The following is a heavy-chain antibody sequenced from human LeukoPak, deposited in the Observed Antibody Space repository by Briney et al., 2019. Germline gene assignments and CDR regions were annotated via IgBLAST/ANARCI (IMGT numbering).Heavy chain of an antibody. CDR3: ARAKAPVTRISSFDI. Sequence: PGGSLRLSYAAAGFTFSSYAIPWVREAPGKGLEWVAVISFDGTDAFYAGSVKGRFTISRDNSKNTLYLQMNSLRADDTAVYYCARAKAPVTRISSFDIWGQGTMVTVSS. CDR2: ISFDGTDA. V-gene: IGHV3-30*04. J-gene: IGHJ3*02. D-gene: IGHD4-17*01. CDR1: GFTFSSYA.